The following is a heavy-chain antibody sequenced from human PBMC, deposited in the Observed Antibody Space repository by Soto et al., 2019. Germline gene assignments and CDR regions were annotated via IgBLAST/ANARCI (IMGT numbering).Heavy chain of an antibody. J-gene: IGHJ4*02. CDR1: GFTFSSYA. D-gene: IGHD6-19*01. CDR2: ISGSGGST. V-gene: IGHV3-23*01. CDR3: ASRTSGWYFDY. Sequence: VQLLESGGGLVQPGGSLRLSCTASGFTFSSYAMNWVRQAPGKGLEWVSVISGSGGSTYYADSVKGRFTISRDNSKNKRYLQMNSLRAEDTAVYYCASRTSGWYFDYWGQGTLVTVSS.